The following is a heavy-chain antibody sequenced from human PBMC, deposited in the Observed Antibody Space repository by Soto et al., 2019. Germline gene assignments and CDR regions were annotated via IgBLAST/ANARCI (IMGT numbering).Heavy chain of an antibody. CDR2: ISGSGTYT. CDR1: GFTFSDYY. Sequence: QVQLVESGGGLVKPGGSLRLSCAASGFTFSDYYMSWIRQAPGKGLEWVSYISGSGTYTNYGDSVKGRFTISRDNAKNSLYLQMNSPRAEDTAVYYCVRGGSYCGGDCFDYWGQGTLVTGSS. D-gene: IGHD2-21*02. J-gene: IGHJ4*02. V-gene: IGHV3-11*06. CDR3: VRGGSYCGGDCFDY.